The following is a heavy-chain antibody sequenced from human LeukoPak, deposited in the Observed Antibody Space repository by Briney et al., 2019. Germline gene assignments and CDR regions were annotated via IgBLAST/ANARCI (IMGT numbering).Heavy chain of an antibody. CDR3: AELGITMIGGV. J-gene: IGHJ6*04. V-gene: IGHV3-48*03. CDR2: ISSSGSTI. D-gene: IGHD3-10*02. CDR1: GFPFISYE. Sequence: GGSLLLSCAASGFPFISYEMNWVRQAPGKWLEWVSYISSSGSTIYYADSVKGRFTISRDNAKNSLYLQMNSLRAEDTAVYYCAELGITMIGGVWGKGTTVTISS.